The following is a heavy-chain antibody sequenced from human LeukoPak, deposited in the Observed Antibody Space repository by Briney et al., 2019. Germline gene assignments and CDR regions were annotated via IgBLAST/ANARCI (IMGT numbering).Heavy chain of an antibody. CDR1: GGSVSSGSYY. Sequence: PSETLSLTCTVSGGSVSSGSYYWSWIRQPPGKGLEWIGYIYYSGSTNYNPFLKSRVTISVDTSKNQFSLKLSSVTAADTAVYYCARGLGEFDPWGQGTLVTVSS. D-gene: IGHD3-10*01. V-gene: IGHV4-61*01. CDR3: ARGLGEFDP. J-gene: IGHJ5*02. CDR2: IYYSGST.